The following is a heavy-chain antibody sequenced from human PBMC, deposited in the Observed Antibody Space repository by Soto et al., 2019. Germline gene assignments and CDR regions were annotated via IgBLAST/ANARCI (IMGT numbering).Heavy chain of an antibody. J-gene: IGHJ3*02. CDR2: IYYGGST. D-gene: IGHD2-15*01. CDR3: ARHCSGGSCYYAFDI. Sequence: SETLSLTCTVSGGSISSYYWSWIRQPPGKGLEWIAYIYYGGSTNYNPSLKSRVTISVDTSKNQFSLKLGSVTAADTAVYYCARHCSGGSCYYAFDIWGQGTMVTVSS. CDR1: GGSISSYY. V-gene: IGHV4-59*08.